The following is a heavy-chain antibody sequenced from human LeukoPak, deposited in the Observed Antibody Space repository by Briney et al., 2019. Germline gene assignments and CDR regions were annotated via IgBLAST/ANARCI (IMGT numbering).Heavy chain of an antibody. Sequence: SVKVSCKASGGTSISYAISWVRQAPGQGLEWMGGIIPIFGTANYAQKFQGRVTITADESTSTAYMELSSLRSEDTAVYYCARDIGDGYSYLDYWGQGTLVTVSS. D-gene: IGHD5-24*01. CDR2: IIPIFGTA. J-gene: IGHJ4*02. V-gene: IGHV1-69*01. CDR1: GGTSISYA. CDR3: ARDIGDGYSYLDY.